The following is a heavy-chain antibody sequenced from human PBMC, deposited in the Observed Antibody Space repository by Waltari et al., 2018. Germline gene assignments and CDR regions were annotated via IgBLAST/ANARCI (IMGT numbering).Heavy chain of an antibody. CDR3: ARGAVQGVIISYWYFDL. CDR1: GYSISSGYY. V-gene: IGHV4-38-2*01. Sequence: QVQLQESGPGLVKPSETLSLTCAVSGYSISSGYYWGWIRQPPGKGLEWIVCIYHSGGTYYTPSLKGQVTISVDTSKNQFSLKLSSVTAADTAVYYCARGAVQGVIISYWYFDLWGRGTLVTVSS. J-gene: IGHJ2*01. CDR2: IYHSGGT. D-gene: IGHD3-10*01.